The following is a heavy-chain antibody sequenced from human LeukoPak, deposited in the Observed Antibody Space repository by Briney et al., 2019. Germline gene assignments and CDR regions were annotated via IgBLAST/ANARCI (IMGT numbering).Heavy chain of an antibody. D-gene: IGHD5-24*01. Sequence: ASVKVSCKASEDTFTSYEINWVRQATGQGLEWMGWMNPNSGNTGYAQKFQGRVTMTRNTSISTAYMELSSLRSEDTAVYYCARGAPPQLSWGQGTLVTVSS. CDR2: MNPNSGNT. J-gene: IGHJ4*02. V-gene: IGHV1-8*01. CDR1: EDTFTSYE. CDR3: ARGAPPQLS.